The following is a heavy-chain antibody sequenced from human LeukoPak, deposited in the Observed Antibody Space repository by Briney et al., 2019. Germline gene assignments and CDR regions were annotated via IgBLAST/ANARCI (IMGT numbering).Heavy chain of an antibody. D-gene: IGHD5-18*01. CDR3: ARLPDTAMVTGQDYYYMDV. Sequence: SETLSLTCTVSGGSISSYYWSWIRQPPGKGLEWIGYIYYSGSTNYNPSLKSRVTISVDTSKNQFSLKLSSVTAADTAVYYCARLPDTAMVTGQDYYYMDVWGKGTTVTVSS. V-gene: IGHV4-59*01. J-gene: IGHJ6*03. CDR1: GGSISSYY. CDR2: IYYSGST.